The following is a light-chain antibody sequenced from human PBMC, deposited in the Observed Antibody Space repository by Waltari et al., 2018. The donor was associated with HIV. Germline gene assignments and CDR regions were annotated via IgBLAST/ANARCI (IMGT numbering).Light chain of an antibody. CDR1: SSN. CDR3: AAWGDNLSGPVL. CDR2: RNN. V-gene: IGLV1-47*01. Sequence: QSVLTQPPSASGTPGQRVTISCSGSSSNVHRYQKFPGTAPKLLIYRNNQRPSGVPDRFAVSKSGTAASLSISGLRSEDEADYYCAAWGDNLSGPVLFGGGTKLTVL. J-gene: IGLJ2*01.